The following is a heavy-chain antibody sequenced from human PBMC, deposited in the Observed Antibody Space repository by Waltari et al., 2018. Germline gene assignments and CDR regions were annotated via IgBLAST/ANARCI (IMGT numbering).Heavy chain of an antibody. Sequence: QVQLVESGGGVVQPGRSLRLSCAASGFTFSSYAMHWVRQAPGKGLEWVAVISYDGSNKYYADSVKGRFTISRDNSKNTLYLQMNSLRAEDTAVYYCASAGSGSYSDDAFDIWGQGTMVTVSS. CDR2: ISYDGSNK. D-gene: IGHD3-10*01. CDR1: GFTFSSYA. CDR3: ASAGSGSYSDDAFDI. J-gene: IGHJ3*02. V-gene: IGHV3-30-3*01.